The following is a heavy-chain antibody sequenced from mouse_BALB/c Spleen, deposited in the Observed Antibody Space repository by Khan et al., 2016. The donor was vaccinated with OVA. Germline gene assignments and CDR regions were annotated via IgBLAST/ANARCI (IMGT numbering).Heavy chain of an antibody. CDR2: INPYNDGT. D-gene: IGHD1-1*01. J-gene: IGHJ3*01. Sequence: VQLKESGPELVKPGASVKMSCTASGFTFTNYIIHWVKQKPGQGLEWLGYINPYNDGTKYNEKFTGKATLTSDKSSSTAYMELRGLTSEASAVFYCARDYGSSFGYAYWGQGTLVTVSA. CDR1: GFTFTNYI. CDR3: ARDYGSSFGYAY. V-gene: IGHV1S136*01.